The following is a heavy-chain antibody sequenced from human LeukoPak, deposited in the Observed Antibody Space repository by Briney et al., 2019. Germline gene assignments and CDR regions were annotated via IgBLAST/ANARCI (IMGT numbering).Heavy chain of an antibody. Sequence: PGGSLRLSCVASEFTFSSYGMHWVRQAPGKGLEWVAFIRYDGSTKYYTNSVKGRFTISRDNSKNTLYLQMNSLRADDTAVYYCGRDGRLIQLWFDPWGQGTLVTVSS. CDR1: EFTFSSYG. CDR3: GRDGRLIQLWFDP. V-gene: IGHV3-30*02. D-gene: IGHD5-18*01. J-gene: IGHJ5*02. CDR2: IRYDGSTK.